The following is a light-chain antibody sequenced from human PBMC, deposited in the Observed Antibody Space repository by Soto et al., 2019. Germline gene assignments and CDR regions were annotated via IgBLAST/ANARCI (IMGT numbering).Light chain of an antibody. CDR2: GAS. CDR3: QQYTEWPPWT. J-gene: IGKJ1*01. Sequence: EIVLTQSPGTLSLSPGERATLSCRASQSVSSSYLAWYQQKPGQAPRLLIYGASSRATGIPDRFSGSGSGTDFTLTISRLEPEDFAVYYCQQYTEWPPWTFGQGTKVDIK. CDR1: QSVSSSY. V-gene: IGKV3-20*01.